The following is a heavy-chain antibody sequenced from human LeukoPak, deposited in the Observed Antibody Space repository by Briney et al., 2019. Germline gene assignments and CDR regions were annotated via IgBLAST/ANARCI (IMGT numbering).Heavy chain of an antibody. CDR1: GYSFVLYG. D-gene: IGHD4-17*01. CDR3: ARDEDYGIFVNVDY. J-gene: IGHJ4*02. Sequence: GASVTVSFKASGYSFVLYGISWVRQAPGQGPEWMGWISTYNGNTKYAEKFQGRVTMTTDTPTSTAYMELRSLRSDDTAAYYCARDEDYGIFVNVDYWGQGTLVTVSS. V-gene: IGHV1-18*01. CDR2: ISTYNGNT.